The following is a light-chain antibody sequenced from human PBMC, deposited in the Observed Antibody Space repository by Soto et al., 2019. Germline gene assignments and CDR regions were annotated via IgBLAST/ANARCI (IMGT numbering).Light chain of an antibody. CDR1: QDIRND. CDR2: DAS. CDR3: QQYKDLPPT. J-gene: IGKJ4*01. V-gene: IGKV1-33*01. Sequence: DIQMTQSPSSLSASGGDRITITCQASQDIRNDLNWYQQKPGKAPKLLIYDASNLEAGVPSRFSGSGSGTDFTFTITSLQAEVIATYYCQQYKDLPPTFGGGTKVEIK.